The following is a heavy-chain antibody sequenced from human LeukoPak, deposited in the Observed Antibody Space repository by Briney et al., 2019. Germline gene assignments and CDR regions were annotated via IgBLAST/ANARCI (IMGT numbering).Heavy chain of an antibody. CDR3: ARAGRPSSIAARFGD. V-gene: IGHV3-21*01. D-gene: IGHD6-6*01. CDR2: ISSSSSYI. J-gene: IGHJ4*02. Sequence: GGSLRLSCAASGFTFSSYSVNWVRQVPGKGLEWVSSISSSSSYIYYADSVKGRFTISRDNAKNSLYLQMNSLRAEDTAVYYCARAGRPSSIAARFGDWGQGTLVTVSS. CDR1: GFTFSSYS.